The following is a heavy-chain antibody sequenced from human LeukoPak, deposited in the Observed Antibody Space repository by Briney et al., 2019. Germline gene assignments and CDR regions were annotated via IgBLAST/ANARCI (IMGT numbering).Heavy chain of an antibody. CDR3: ARDPALPSGARTYYFDY. D-gene: IGHD1-26*01. CDR1: GFTFSSYA. CDR2: ISYDGSNK. V-gene: IGHV3-30*04. Sequence: PGRSLRLSCAASGFTFSSYAMHWVRQAPGKGLEWVAVISYDGSNKYYADSVKGRFTISRDNAKNSLYLQMNSLRAEDTAVYYCARDPALPSGARTYYFDYWGQGTLVTVSS. J-gene: IGHJ4*02.